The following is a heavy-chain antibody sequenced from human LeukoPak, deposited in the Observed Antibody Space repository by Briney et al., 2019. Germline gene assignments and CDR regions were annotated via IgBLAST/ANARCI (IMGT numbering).Heavy chain of an antibody. CDR2: INHSGST. Sequence: SETLSLTCAVYGGSFSGYYWSWLRQPPGKGLEWIGEINHSGSTNYNPSLKSRVTISVDTSKNQFSLKRSSVTAADTAVYYCARVVVAGWFDPWGQGTLVTVSS. V-gene: IGHV4-34*01. CDR3: ARVVVAGWFDP. J-gene: IGHJ5*02. D-gene: IGHD2-15*01. CDR1: GGSFSGYY.